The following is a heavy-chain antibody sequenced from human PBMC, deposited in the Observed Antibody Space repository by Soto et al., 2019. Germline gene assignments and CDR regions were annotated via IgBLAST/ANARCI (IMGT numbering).Heavy chain of an antibody. D-gene: IGHD2-21*02. CDR3: ARHGGAYCGGDCYLRGADSNAFDI. CDR1: GGTFSSYA. CDR2: IIPIFGTA. Sequence: SVKVSCKASGGTFSSYAISWVRQAPGQGLEWMGGIIPIFGTANYAQKFQGRVTITADESTSTAYMELSSLRSEDTAVYYCARHGGAYCGGDCYLRGADSNAFDIWGQGTMVTVS. J-gene: IGHJ3*02. V-gene: IGHV1-69*13.